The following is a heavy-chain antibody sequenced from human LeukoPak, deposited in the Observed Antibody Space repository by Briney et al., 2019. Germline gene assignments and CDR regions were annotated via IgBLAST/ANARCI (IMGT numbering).Heavy chain of an antibody. CDR2: ISTSKGDT. D-gene: IGHD4-11*01. CDR1: GYTFTTHG. CDR3: ARDWPTVITDY. Sequence: GASVKVSCKTSGYTFTTHGISWVRQAPGQGLEWMGWISTSKGDTNYAQKFKGRLTMTTDRSTSTAYMELGSLSSDDTAVYYCARDWPTVITDYWGQGTLVTVSS. J-gene: IGHJ4*02. V-gene: IGHV1-18*01.